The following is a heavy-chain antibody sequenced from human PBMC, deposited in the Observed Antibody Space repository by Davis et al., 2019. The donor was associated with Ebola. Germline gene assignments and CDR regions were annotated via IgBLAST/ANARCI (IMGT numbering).Heavy chain of an antibody. CDR3: ARSTYYYDSSGSRAFDI. Sequence: PSETLSLTCTVSGGSISSYYWSWIRQPPGKGLEWIGYIYYSGSTYYNPSLKSRVTISVDTSKNQFSLKLSSVTAADTAVYYCARSTYYYDSSGSRAFDIWGQGTMVTVSS. CDR2: IYYSGST. J-gene: IGHJ3*02. D-gene: IGHD3-22*01. CDR1: GGSISSYY. V-gene: IGHV4-59*06.